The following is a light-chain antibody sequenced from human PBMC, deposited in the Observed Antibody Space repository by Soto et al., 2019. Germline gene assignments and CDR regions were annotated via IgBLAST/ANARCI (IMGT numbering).Light chain of an antibody. CDR3: QQYSNWPPEA. J-gene: IGKJ5*01. CDR2: GAS. Sequence: EIVMTQSPGTLSVSPGERVTLSCRASQSIRIDLAWYQQRPGQAPRLLIYGASTRATGIPARFSGSGSGTEFTLTISSLQSEDFAVYYCQQYSNWPPEAFGQGTRLEIK. V-gene: IGKV3-15*01. CDR1: QSIRID.